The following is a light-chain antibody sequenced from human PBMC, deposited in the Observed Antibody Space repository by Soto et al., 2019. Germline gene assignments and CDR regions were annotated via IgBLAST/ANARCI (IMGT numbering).Light chain of an antibody. Sequence: EILLTQSPGTVSLSPGYKATLSXRASHRVIITYLGWYQQEPXXSTRIXXXGTXSRATGIPTRFIGSGSGTDFTLSITRLEPEEFAVYYCRQYETSLGWTFGQGTKVDIK. J-gene: IGKJ1*01. CDR3: RQYETSLGWT. CDR2: GTX. CDR1: HRVIITY. V-gene: IGKV3-20*01.